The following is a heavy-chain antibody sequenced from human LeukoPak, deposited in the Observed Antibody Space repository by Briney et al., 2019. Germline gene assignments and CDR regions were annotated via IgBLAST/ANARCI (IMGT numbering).Heavy chain of an antibody. CDR3: AKGGSYAPLDY. V-gene: IGHV3-23*01. CDR2: ISNGGGST. J-gene: IGHJ4*02. D-gene: IGHD1-26*01. Sequence: SGGSLTLACAASRCTFSNSAMTWVRQAPGTGLEWVSAISNGGGSTIYTDSVKGRFTISRDNSKNTLYLQMNSLRAEDTAVYYCAKGGSYAPLDYWGQGTLVTVSS. CDR1: RCTFSNSA.